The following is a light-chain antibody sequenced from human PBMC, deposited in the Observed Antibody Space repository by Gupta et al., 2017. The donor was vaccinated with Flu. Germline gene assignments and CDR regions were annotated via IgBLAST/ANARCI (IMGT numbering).Light chain of an antibody. Sequence: CAGASSIFGSDNFDWYHHSPAPTPNLLFFDDSSRLAAAPARFSGSKSATTATVTTTWLQAEDVADYYCAASTAPLSSRVFGGGTKLTVL. CDR2: DDS. J-gene: IGLJ3*02. CDR3: AASTAPLSSRV. V-gene: IGLV1-44*01. CDR1: SSIFGSDN.